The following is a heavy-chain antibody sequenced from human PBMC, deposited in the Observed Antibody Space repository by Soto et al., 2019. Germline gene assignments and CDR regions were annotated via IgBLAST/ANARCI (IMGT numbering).Heavy chain of an antibody. CDR1: GGSISSSHW. V-gene: IGHV4-4*02. CDR2: IYHSGST. CDR3: ARTYYDSSGYMHDAFDI. D-gene: IGHD3-22*01. Sequence: QVQLQESGPGLVKPSGTLSLTCAVSGGSISSSHWWSWVRQPPGKGLEWIGEIYHSGSTNYNPSLKSRVTMSVDKSKNQFSLKLSSVTAADTAVYYCARTYYDSSGYMHDAFDIWDQGTMVIVSS. J-gene: IGHJ3*02.